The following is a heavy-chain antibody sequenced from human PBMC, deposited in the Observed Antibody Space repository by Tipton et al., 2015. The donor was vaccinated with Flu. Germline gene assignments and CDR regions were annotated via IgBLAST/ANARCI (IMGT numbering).Heavy chain of an antibody. Sequence: LRLSCTVSGASISTFYWSWLRQPPGKGLEWIGYFYYGETTKYNPSLKSRVTISIDTSKNQFSLNLRSVTAADTAVYYCARASGVLEWRSWTFDSWGKGSLVTVSS. D-gene: IGHD3-3*01. CDR3: ARASGVLEWRSWTFDS. J-gene: IGHJ4*02. CDR2: FYYGETT. V-gene: IGHV4-59*01. CDR1: GASISTFY.